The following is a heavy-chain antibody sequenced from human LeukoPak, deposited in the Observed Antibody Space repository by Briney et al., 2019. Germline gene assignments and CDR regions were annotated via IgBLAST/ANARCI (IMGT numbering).Heavy chain of an antibody. Sequence: SETLSLTCTVSGGSISSSSYYWGWIRQPPGKGLEWIGKINHSGSTNYNPSLKSRVTISVDTSKNQFSLKLSSVTAADTAVYYCARAFWSGYNAPEQTPFDYWGQGTLVTVSS. V-gene: IGHV4-39*07. CDR3: ARAFWSGYNAPEQTPFDY. J-gene: IGHJ4*02. CDR1: GGSISSSSYY. CDR2: INHSGST. D-gene: IGHD3-3*01.